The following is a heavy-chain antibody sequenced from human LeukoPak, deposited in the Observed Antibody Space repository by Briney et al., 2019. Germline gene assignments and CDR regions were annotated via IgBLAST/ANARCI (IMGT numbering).Heavy chain of an antibody. V-gene: IGHV4-39*07. J-gene: IGHJ4*02. D-gene: IGHD6-19*01. CDR3: ARVADGYSSGWFDY. Sequence: SETLSLTCTVSGGSISSSSYYWGWIRQPPGKGLEWIGSIYYSGSTYYNPSLKSRVTISVDTSKNQFSLKLSSVTAADTAVYYCARVADGYSSGWFDYWGQGTLVTVSS. CDR2: IYYSGST. CDR1: GGSISSSSYY.